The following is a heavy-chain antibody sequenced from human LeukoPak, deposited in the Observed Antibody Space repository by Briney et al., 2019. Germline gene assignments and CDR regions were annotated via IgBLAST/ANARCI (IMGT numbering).Heavy chain of an antibody. CDR2: ITHRSGGT. Sequence: ASVKVSCKASGYTFTGYYMHWVRQAPGQGLEWMGGITHRSGGTTYPPKFQRPVHMTRATSITPAYMALSTLRSDDTAVYCCARVPEWFGESLAHFDYWGQGTLVTVSS. J-gene: IGHJ4*02. V-gene: IGHV1-2*02. CDR3: ARVPEWFGESLAHFDY. D-gene: IGHD3-10*01. CDR1: GYTFTGYY.